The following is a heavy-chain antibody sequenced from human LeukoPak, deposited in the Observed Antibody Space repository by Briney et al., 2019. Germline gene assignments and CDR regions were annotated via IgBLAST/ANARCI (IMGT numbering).Heavy chain of an antibody. Sequence: ASVKVSCKASGYTFSRYNMNWVRQAPGQGLEWMGWINTNTGNPTYAQGFTGRFVFSLDTSVSTAYLQISSLKAEDTAVYYCARFSTVTTMGYDYWGQGTLVTVSS. D-gene: IGHD4-17*01. CDR2: INTNTGNP. CDR1: GYTFSRYN. CDR3: ARFSTVTTMGYDY. V-gene: IGHV7-4-1*02. J-gene: IGHJ4*02.